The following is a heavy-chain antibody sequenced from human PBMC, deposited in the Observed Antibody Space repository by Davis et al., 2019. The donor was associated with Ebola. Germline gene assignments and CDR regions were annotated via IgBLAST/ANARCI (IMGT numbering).Heavy chain of an antibody. V-gene: IGHV3-23*01. CDR3: ARRYCTNGVCPFDC. CDR1: GFTFGDDY. CDR2: ISGSGGTT. Sequence: PGGSLRLSCAASGFTFGDDYMSWIRQAPGKGLEWVSAISGSGGTTYYAGSVKGRFTVSRDNSKKTMYLQMNSLRAEDTAVYYCARRYCTNGVCPFDCWGQGTLVTVSS. D-gene: IGHD2-8*01. J-gene: IGHJ4*02.